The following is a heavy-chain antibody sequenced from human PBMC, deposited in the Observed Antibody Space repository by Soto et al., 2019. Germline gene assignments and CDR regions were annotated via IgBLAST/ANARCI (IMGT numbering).Heavy chain of an antibody. CDR1: GFTFSSYA. CDR2: LSGSGVST. J-gene: IGHJ6*02. Sequence: EVQLLESGGGLVQPGGSLRLSCAAPGFTFSSYAMTWVRQAPGKGLEWVSALSGSGVSTYYADSVKGRFTISRDNSKNTLYLQMNSLRAEDTAVYYCAKGGGSKDYYDTSGYYLHYYYAMDVWGQGTTVTVSS. V-gene: IGHV3-23*01. D-gene: IGHD3-22*01. CDR3: AKGGGSKDYYDTSGYYLHYYYAMDV.